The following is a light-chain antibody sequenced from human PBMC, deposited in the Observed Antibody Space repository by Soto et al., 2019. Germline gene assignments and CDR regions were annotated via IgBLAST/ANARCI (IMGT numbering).Light chain of an antibody. V-gene: IGKV3-20*01. CDR3: HQYGPSLST. Sequence: EIVLTQSPGTLSLSPGEGATLSCRASQSVSSNYLAWYQQKPGQAPRLLIYGSSNRATGIPDRFIGSGFGTDFTLPIDRLEPEDFAVYYCHQYGPSLSTFGHGTRVEIK. J-gene: IGKJ1*01. CDR2: GSS. CDR1: QSVSSNY.